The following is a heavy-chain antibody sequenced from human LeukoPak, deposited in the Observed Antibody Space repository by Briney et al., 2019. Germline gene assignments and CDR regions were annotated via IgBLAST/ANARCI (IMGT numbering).Heavy chain of an antibody. Sequence: GGSLRLSCAASGFTLSSYTMSWVRQAPGKGLEWVSAISGSGGSTYYAASVKGRFTISRDNSKNTLYLQLNSLRTEDTAVYYCAKREYSYGLYYFDYWGQGTLVTVSS. CDR1: GFTLSSYT. J-gene: IGHJ4*02. V-gene: IGHV3-23*01. CDR2: ISGSGGST. CDR3: AKREYSYGLYYFDY. D-gene: IGHD5-18*01.